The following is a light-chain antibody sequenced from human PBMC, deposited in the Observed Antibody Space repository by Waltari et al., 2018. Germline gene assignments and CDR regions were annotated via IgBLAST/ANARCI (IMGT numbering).Light chain of an antibody. V-gene: IGKV3-20*01. J-gene: IGKJ2*01. CDR1: QTVNSNY. CDR2: GGA. Sequence: ESVLPQSPGTMYLSPGERATLSCTASQTVNSNYLAWYQQKPGQAPRLLIYGGASRAAGTPDRFSGSMSGTEFSLTITGLEPEDFALYYCQQYGSSVYTFGQGTLLQIK. CDR3: QQYGSSVYT.